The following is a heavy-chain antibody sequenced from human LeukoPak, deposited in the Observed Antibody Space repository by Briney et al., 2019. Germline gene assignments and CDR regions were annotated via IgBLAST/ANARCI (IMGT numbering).Heavy chain of an antibody. CDR3: ARGWRPLGYCSGGSCYLGHSWFDP. Sequence: GSLRLSCAASGFTFSSYWMHWVRQAPGKGLEWIGEINHSGSTNYNPSLKSRVTISVDTSKNQFSLKLSSVTAADTAVYYCARGWRPLGYCSGGSCYLGHSWFDPWGQGTLVTVSS. J-gene: IGHJ5*02. CDR2: INHSGST. D-gene: IGHD2-15*01. CDR1: GFTFSSYW. V-gene: IGHV4-34*01.